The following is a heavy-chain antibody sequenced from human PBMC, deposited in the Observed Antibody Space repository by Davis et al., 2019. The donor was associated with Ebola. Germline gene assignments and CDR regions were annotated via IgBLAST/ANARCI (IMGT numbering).Heavy chain of an antibody. CDR1: GDTFSYYA. D-gene: IGHD3-10*01. CDR3: ARPDWSGARGGFDP. CDR2: ISAYNGNT. J-gene: IGHJ5*02. V-gene: IGHV1-18*01. Sequence: ASVKVSCKASGDTFSYYALSWVRQAPGQGLEWMGWISAYNGNTNYAQKLQGRVTMTTDTSTSTAYMELRSLRSDDTAVYYCARPDWSGARGGFDPWGQGTLVTVSS.